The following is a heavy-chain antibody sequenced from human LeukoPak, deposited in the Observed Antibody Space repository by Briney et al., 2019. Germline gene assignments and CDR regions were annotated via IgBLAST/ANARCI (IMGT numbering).Heavy chain of an antibody. J-gene: IGHJ4*02. D-gene: IGHD2-2*01. CDR1: GGSISSGDYY. V-gene: IGHV4-30-4*08. Sequence: SQTLSLTCTVSGGSISSGDYYWSWIRQPPGKGLEWIGYIYYSGSTHYNPSLKSRVTISVDMSKNQFSLKLSSVTAADTAVYYCASRSSSSIDYWGQGTLVTVSS. CDR2: IYYSGST. CDR3: ASRSSSSIDY.